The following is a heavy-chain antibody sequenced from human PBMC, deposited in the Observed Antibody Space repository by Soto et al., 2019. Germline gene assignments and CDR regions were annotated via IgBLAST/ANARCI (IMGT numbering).Heavy chain of an antibody. CDR1: GFTFSSYG. CDR3: AKAAWFVAQCY. Sequence: QVQLVESGGGVVQPGRSLRLSCAASGFTFSSYGMHWVRQAPGKGLEWVAVISYDGSNKYYADSVKGRFTISRDNSKNTLYLQMNSLRAEDTAVYYCAKAAWFVAQCYWGQGTLVTVSS. V-gene: IGHV3-30*18. D-gene: IGHD3-10*01. J-gene: IGHJ4*02. CDR2: ISYDGSNK.